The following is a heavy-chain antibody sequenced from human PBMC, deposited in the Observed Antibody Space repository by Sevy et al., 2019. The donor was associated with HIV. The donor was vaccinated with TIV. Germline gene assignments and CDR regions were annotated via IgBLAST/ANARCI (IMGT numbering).Heavy chain of an antibody. D-gene: IGHD3-22*01. Sequence: ASVKVSCKASGYTFTSYGISWVRQAPGQGLEWMGWISAYNGNTNYAQKLQGRVTMTTDTSTSTAYMELRSLRSDDTAVYYCARDRWSEYYDSSGYAPFDYWGQRTLVTVSS. CDR2: ISAYNGNT. V-gene: IGHV1-18*01. J-gene: IGHJ4*02. CDR3: ARDRWSEYYDSSGYAPFDY. CDR1: GYTFTSYG.